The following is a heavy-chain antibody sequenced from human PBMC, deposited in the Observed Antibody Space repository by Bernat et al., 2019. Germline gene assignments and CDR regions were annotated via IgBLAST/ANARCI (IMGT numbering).Heavy chain of an antibody. J-gene: IGHJ6*03. CDR3: ARCNYDTLGYMDV. D-gene: IGHD3-16*01. CDR1: GGSISSYY. CDR2: IYYSGST. V-gene: IGHV4-59*01. Sequence: QLQLQESGPGLVKPSETLSLTCTVSGGSISSYYWSWIRQPPGKGLEWIGYIYYSGSTNYNPSLKSRVTISVDTSKNQFSLKLSSVTAADTAVYYCARCNYDTLGYMDVWGKGTTVTVSS.